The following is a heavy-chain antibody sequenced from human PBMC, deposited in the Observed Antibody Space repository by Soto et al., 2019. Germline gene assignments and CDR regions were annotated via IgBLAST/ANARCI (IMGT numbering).Heavy chain of an antibody. CDR3: AHRRITIFGADGMDV. CDR2: IYWNDDK. Sequence: GLDLEWLALIYWNDDKRYSPSLKSRLTITKDTSKNQVVLTMTNMDPVDTATYYCAHRRITIFGADGMDVWGQGTTVTVSS. V-gene: IGHV2-5*01. J-gene: IGHJ6*02. D-gene: IGHD3-3*01.